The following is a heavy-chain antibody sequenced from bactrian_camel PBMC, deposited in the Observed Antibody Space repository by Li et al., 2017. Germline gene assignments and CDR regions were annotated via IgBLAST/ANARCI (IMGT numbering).Heavy chain of an antibody. Sequence: HVQLVESGGGSVQAGGSLRLSCAASAYTYNSNCKGWFRQAPGKEREGVAAIYRGGGGNVYYADSVKGRFTISRDDAKNTLYLQLNSLQSEDTAMYYCAKTASDTWYLPLNYWGPGTQVTVS. J-gene: IGHJ4*01. CDR3: AKTASDTWYLPLNY. D-gene: IGHD6*01. CDR2: IYRGGGGNV. V-gene: IGHV3S1*01. CDR1: AYTYNSNC.